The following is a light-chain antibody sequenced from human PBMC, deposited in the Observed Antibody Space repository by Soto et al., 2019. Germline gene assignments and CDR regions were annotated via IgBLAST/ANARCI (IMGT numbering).Light chain of an antibody. CDR2: GPS. Sequence: DIVMTQSPATLSGSPGGRATISCRASQSVSTNLAWYQQKPCQAPTLLIYGPSTRSTGIPPRFSGSGSGTEFTLTISSLQSDDFAVHYWQQDTNRPPWTFGPGTKV. CDR3: QQDTNRPPWT. V-gene: IGKV3-15*01. CDR1: QSVSTN. J-gene: IGKJ1*01.